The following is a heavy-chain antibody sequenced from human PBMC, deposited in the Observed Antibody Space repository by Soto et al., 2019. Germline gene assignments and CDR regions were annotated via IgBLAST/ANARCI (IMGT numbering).Heavy chain of an antibody. CDR1: GYSFTSYW. D-gene: IGHD2-2*01. CDR3: ARHGEHCSSTSCYLYYYYYGMDV. CDR2: IYPGDSDT. J-gene: IGHJ6*02. V-gene: IGHV5-51*01. Sequence: ESLTTSVKGSGYSFTSYWNGLVRQMPGKGLEWMGIIYPGDSDTRYSPSFQGQVTISADKSISTAYLQWSSLKASDNAMYYCARHGEHCSSTSCYLYYYYYGMDVWGQGTTVTV.